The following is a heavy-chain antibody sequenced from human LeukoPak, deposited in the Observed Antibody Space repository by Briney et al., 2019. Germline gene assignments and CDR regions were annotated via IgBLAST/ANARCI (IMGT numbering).Heavy chain of an antibody. CDR3: ARDQVSVAGTGIDY. Sequence: PGGSLRLSCAASGFTFSDYYMSWIRQAPGKGLVWVSYISGSGSTTYYADSVKGRFTISRDNAKNSLYLQMNSLRAEDTAVYYCARDQVSVAGTGIDYWGQGTLITVSS. CDR2: ISGSGSTT. D-gene: IGHD6-19*01. CDR1: GFTFSDYY. V-gene: IGHV3-11*04. J-gene: IGHJ4*02.